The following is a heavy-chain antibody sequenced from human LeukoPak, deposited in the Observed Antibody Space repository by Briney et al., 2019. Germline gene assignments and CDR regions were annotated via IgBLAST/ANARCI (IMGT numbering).Heavy chain of an antibody. CDR3: ARDFDTSGYYTGH. V-gene: IGHV1-2*02. Sequence: ASVKVSCKDSGYTFTGDYMQWVRQAPGQGLEWMGWINPNSGGTNYAQTFQGRVTMTRDTSISTAYMELRRLRSDDTAVYYCARDFDTSGYYTGHWGQGTLVTVSS. CDR1: GYTFTGDY. J-gene: IGHJ4*02. D-gene: IGHD3-22*01. CDR2: INPNSGGT.